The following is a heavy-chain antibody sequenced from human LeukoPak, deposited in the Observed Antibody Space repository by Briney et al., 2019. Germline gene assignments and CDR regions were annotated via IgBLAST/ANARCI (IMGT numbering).Heavy chain of an antibody. J-gene: IGHJ6*03. V-gene: IGHV4-59*01. D-gene: IGHD3-10*01. CDR1: GGSISNKY. CDR2: IYYSGST. Sequence: PSETLSLTCTVSGGSISNKYWSWIRQPPGKGLEWIGYIYYSGSTNYNPSLRSRVTILVDTSKNQFSLKLSSVTAADTAVYLCASDWGVEPRPGYMDVWGKGTTVTVSS. CDR3: ASDWGVEPRPGYMDV.